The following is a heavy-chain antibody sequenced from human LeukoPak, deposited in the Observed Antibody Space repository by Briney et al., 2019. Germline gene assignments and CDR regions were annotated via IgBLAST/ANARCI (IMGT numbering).Heavy chain of an antibody. Sequence: GGSLRLSCAASGFTFSSYGMHWVRQAPGKGLEWVAVISYDGSNKYYADSVKGRFTISRDNSKNTLYLQMNSLRAEDTAVYYCAKDRRVGIDYWGQGTLVTVSS. CDR3: AKDRRVGIDY. J-gene: IGHJ4*02. CDR2: ISYDGSNK. V-gene: IGHV3-30*18. CDR1: GFTFSSYG. D-gene: IGHD5-24*01.